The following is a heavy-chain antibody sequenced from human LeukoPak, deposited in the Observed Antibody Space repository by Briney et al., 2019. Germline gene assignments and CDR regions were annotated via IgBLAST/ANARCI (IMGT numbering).Heavy chain of an antibody. J-gene: IGHJ4*02. Sequence: GGSLRLSCAASGFTFSNYAMSWVRQAPGKGLEWVSAISGSGGGTYYADSVKGRFTISRDNSKNTLYLQMNSLRAEDTAVYYCARADTTGWSRPFDNWGQGTLVIVSS. CDR1: GFTFSNYA. CDR2: ISGSGGGT. D-gene: IGHD6-19*01. V-gene: IGHV3-23*01. CDR3: ARADTTGWSRPFDN.